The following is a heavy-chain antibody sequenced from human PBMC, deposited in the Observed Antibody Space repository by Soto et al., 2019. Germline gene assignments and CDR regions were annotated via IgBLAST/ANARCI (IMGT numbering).Heavy chain of an antibody. CDR1: GGSISSGGYY. CDR3: ARAIGSGSYLSPTTDY. Sequence: SETLSLTCTVSGGSISSGGYYWSWIRQHPGKGLEWIGYIYYSGSTYYNPSLKSRVTISVDTSKNQFSLKLSSVTAADTAVYYCARAIGSGSYLSPTTDYWGQGTLVTVSS. CDR2: IYYSGST. J-gene: IGHJ4*02. V-gene: IGHV4-31*03. D-gene: IGHD3-10*01.